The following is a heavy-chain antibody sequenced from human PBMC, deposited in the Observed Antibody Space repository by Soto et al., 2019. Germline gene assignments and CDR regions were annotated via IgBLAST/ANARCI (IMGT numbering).Heavy chain of an antibody. V-gene: IGHV1-69*01. Sequence: QVQLVQSGAEVKKPGSSVKVSCKASGGTFSSYAISWVRQALGQGLEWMGGIIPIFGTANYAQKFQGRVTITADESTSTAYMELSSLRSEDTAVYYCARGPHGGYCSGGSCYSRIDYWGQGTLVTVSS. CDR2: IIPIFGTA. D-gene: IGHD2-15*01. CDR3: ARGPHGGYCSGGSCYSRIDY. CDR1: GGTFSSYA. J-gene: IGHJ4*02.